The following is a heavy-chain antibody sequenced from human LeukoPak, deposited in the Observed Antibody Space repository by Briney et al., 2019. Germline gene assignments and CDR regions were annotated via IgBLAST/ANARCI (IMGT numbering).Heavy chain of an antibody. J-gene: IGHJ4*02. D-gene: IGHD3-10*01. V-gene: IGHV1-69*13. Sequence: ASVKVSCKACGGTFSSYAISWVRQAPGQGLEWMGGIIPIFGTANYAQKFQGRVTITADESTSTAYMELSSLRSEDTAVYYCARDRGITMVRGAPSYPYYFDYWGQGTLVTVSS. CDR1: GGTFSSYA. CDR2: IIPIFGTA. CDR3: ARDRGITMVRGAPSYPYYFDY.